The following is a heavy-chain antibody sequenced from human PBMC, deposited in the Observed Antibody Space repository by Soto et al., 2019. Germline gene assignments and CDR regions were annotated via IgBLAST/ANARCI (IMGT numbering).Heavy chain of an antibody. V-gene: IGHV1-8*01. Sequence: ASVKVSCKASGYTFTSYDINWVRQATGQGLEWMGWMNPNSGNTGYAQKYQGRVTMTRNTSISTAYMELSSLRSEDTAVYYCARRTTPTTGAFDIWGQGTMVTVSS. CDR1: GYTFTSYD. CDR3: ARRTTPTTGAFDI. CDR2: MNPNSGNT. D-gene: IGHD4-17*01. J-gene: IGHJ3*02.